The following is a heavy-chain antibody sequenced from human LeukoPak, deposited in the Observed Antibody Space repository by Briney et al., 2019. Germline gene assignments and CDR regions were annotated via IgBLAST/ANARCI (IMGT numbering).Heavy chain of an antibody. CDR2: INPNSGGT. V-gene: IGHV1-2*02. J-gene: IGHJ4*02. CDR1: GYTLSAYY. CDR3: ATNRWGRGDFDY. D-gene: IGHD7-27*01. Sequence: ASVKVSCKASGYTLSAYYMHWVRQAPGQGLEWMGWINPNSGGTNYAQNFQGRVTMTTDTSISTAYMEFSRLTSDDTAVYYCATNRWGRGDFDYWGQGTLVTVSP.